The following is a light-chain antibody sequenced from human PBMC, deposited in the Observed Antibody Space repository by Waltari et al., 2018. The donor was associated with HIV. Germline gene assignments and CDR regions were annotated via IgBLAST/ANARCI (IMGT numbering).Light chain of an antibody. CDR2: AAS. Sequence: DIQMTQSPSSLSASVGVRVTITCRASQNINSYLHWYQHKPGKAPKLLVHAASRLQGGVPSMFSGSGSWTEFTLTISSLQPDDFATYYCQQIFSSPSFGQGTRVEIK. V-gene: IGKV1-39*01. CDR3: QQIFSSPS. CDR1: QNINSY. J-gene: IGKJ1*01.